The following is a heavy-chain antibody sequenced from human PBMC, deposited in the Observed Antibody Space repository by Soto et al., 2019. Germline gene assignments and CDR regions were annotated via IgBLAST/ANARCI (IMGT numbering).Heavy chain of an antibody. J-gene: IGHJ4*02. V-gene: IGHV4-39*07. Sequence: SETLSLTCTVSGVSISSTSYYWGWIRQPPGKGLEWIGEINHSGSTNYNPSLKSRVTISVDTSKNQFSLKLSSVTAADTAVYYCARRVRYFDWLLDYWGQGTLVTVSS. D-gene: IGHD3-9*01. CDR1: GVSISSTSYY. CDR3: ARRVRYFDWLLDY. CDR2: INHSGST.